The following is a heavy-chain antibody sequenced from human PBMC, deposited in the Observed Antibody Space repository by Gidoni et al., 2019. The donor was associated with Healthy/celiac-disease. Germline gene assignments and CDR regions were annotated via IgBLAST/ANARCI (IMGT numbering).Heavy chain of an antibody. V-gene: IGHV4-39*01. J-gene: IGHJ6*03. CDR1: GGSISSSCYY. CDR2: IYYSGST. CDR3: ARHGTVSYDFWSGYYTPTPYYMDV. Sequence: LSLTCTVSGGSISSSCYYWRWIRQPPGKGLEWIGIIYYSGSTYYNPSLKSRVTISVDTSKNQFSLKLSSVTAADTAVYYCARHGTVSYDFWSGYYTPTPYYMDVWGKGTTVTVSS. D-gene: IGHD3-3*01.